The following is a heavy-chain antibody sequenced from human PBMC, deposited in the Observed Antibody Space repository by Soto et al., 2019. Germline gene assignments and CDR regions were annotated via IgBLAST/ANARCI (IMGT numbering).Heavy chain of an antibody. V-gene: IGHV4-59*01. CDR3: ARGTWWQLPVDY. Sequence: PSETLSLTCTVSSDSISSYYWSWIRQPPGKRLEWIGYISYSGSTDYNPSLKSRVTISGDTSKNQFSLKVSSVTAADTAVYYCARGTWWQLPVDYWGQGTLVTVSS. D-gene: IGHD2-15*01. J-gene: IGHJ4*02. CDR2: ISYSGST. CDR1: SDSISSYY.